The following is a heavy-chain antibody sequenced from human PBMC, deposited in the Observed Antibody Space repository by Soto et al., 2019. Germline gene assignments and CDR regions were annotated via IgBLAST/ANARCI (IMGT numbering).Heavy chain of an antibody. J-gene: IGHJ6*02. Sequence: PGGSLRLSCVASGFTFRSYWMSWVRQAPGKGLEWVASIKQDGSEKFYVDSVKGRFTISRDNAKSSLYLQMNSLRAEDTAVYHCARDRQGVWGQGTTVTVSS. V-gene: IGHV3-7*01. CDR1: GFTFRSYW. CDR3: ARDRQGV. CDR2: IKQDGSEK.